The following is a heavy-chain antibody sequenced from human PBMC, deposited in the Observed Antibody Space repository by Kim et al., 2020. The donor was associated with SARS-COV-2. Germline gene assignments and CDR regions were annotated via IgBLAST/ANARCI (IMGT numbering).Heavy chain of an antibody. D-gene: IGHD6-13*01. V-gene: IGHV3-30*18. CDR2: ISYDGSNK. Sequence: GGSLRLSCAASGFTFSSYGMHWVRQAPGKGLEWVAVISYDGSNKYYADSVKGRFTISRDNSKNTLYLQMNSLRAEDTAVYYCAKDIRSSWYTVWYYYYGMDVWGQGTTVTVSS. CDR3: AKDIRSSWYTVWYYYYGMDV. CDR1: GFTFSSYG. J-gene: IGHJ6*02.